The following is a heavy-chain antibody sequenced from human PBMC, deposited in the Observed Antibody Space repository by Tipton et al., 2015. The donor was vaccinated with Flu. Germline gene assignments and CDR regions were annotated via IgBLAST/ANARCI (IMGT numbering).Heavy chain of an antibody. CDR3: AGHFFGFGQGGMDV. CDR2: VSAYTGAA. D-gene: IGHD3-10*01. Sequence: QLVQSGAEVRKPGASVKVSCKASGYDFTKYGLSWVRQAPGQGLEWIGWVSAYTGAANHAQKVQDRVTMTADTSTSTAFMELRSLSADDTALYFFAGHFFGFGQGGMDVWGQGTTVPVS. J-gene: IGHJ6*02. V-gene: IGHV1-18*01. CDR1: GYDFTKYG.